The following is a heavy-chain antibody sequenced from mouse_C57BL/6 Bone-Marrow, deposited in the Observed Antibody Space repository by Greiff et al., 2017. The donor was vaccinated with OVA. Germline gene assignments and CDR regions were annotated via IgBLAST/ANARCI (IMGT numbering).Heavy chain of an antibody. J-gene: IGHJ1*03. CDR1: GYTFTSYG. V-gene: IGHV1-81*01. D-gene: IGHD1-1*01. CDR2: IYPRSGNT. CDR3: ARPNYYGSSYWYFDV. Sequence: VQLQESGAELARPGASVKLSCKASGYTFTSYGISWVKQRTGQGLEWIGEIYPRSGNTYYNAKFKGKATLTADKSSSTAYMELRSLTSEDSAVYVCARPNYYGSSYWYFDVWGTGTTVTVSS.